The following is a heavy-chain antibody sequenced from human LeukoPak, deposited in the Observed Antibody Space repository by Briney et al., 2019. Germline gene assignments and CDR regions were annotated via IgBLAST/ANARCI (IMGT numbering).Heavy chain of an antibody. J-gene: IGHJ6*02. V-gene: IGHV1-8*01. CDR1: GYTFTSYD. D-gene: IGHD6-19*01. CDR3: ARGSGWYPADYGYYYYYGMDV. Sequence: ASVKVSCKASGYTFTSYDINWVRQATGQGLEWMGWMNPNSGNTGYAQKFQGRVTMTRNTPISTAYMELSSLRSEDTAVYYCARGSGWYPADYGYYYYYGMDVWGQGTTVTVSS. CDR2: MNPNSGNT.